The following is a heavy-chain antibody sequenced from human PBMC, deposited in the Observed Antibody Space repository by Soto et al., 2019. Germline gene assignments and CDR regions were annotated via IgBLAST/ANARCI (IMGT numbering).Heavy chain of an antibody. J-gene: IGHJ6*03. V-gene: IGHV3-7*01. D-gene: IGHD2-2*01. Sequence: GGSLRLSCAASGFTFSSYWMSWVRQAPGKGLEWVANIKQDGSEKYYVDSVKGRFTISRDNAKNSLYLQMNSLRAEDTAVDYCASLDHYCSSTSCYGGYYYYYYMDVWGKGTTVTVSS. CDR2: IKQDGSEK. CDR1: GFTFSSYW. CDR3: ASLDHYCSSTSCYGGYYYYYYMDV.